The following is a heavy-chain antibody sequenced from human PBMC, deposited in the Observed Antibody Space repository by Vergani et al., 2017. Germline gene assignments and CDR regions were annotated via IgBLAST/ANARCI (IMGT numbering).Heavy chain of an antibody. Sequence: EVQLLQSGGGVIQPGGSVRLSCAASGFTFSACPMTWVRQAPGKGLEWVSAISGHGDRTYYADSVKGRFTISRDNSKNTVYLQMNSLKAEDRATYYCAREXRSNTSPFVGDWGQGTLVTV. J-gene: IGHJ4*02. CDR2: ISGHGDRT. CDR3: AREXRSNTSPFVGD. D-gene: IGHD2/OR15-2a*01. V-gene: IGHV3-23*01. CDR1: GFTFSACP.